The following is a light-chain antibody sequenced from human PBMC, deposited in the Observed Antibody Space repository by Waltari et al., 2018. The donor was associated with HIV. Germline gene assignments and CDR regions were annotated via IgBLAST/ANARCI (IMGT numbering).Light chain of an antibody. CDR1: KLGEKY. J-gene: IGLJ2*01. CDR2: QDS. V-gene: IGLV3-1*01. CDR3: QAWDSSTVV. Sequence: SYELTQPPSVSVSPGQTASITCSGDKLGEKYACWYQQKPGQSPVRVIYQDSKRPPGIPERFSGPNSGNTATLTISGTQAMDEADYYCQAWDSSTVVFGGGTKLTVL.